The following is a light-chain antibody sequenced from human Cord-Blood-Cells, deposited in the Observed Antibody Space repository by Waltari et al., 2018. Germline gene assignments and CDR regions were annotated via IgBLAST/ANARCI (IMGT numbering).Light chain of an antibody. CDR3: SSYTSSSTLV. CDR1: SSDVGGYNY. J-gene: IGLJ2*01. CDR2: DVS. V-gene: IGLV2-14*01. Sequence: QSALTQPASVSGSPGQSIPISCTGTSSDVGGYNYVSWYQQHPGKAPKLMIYDVSIRPSGVSNRFSGATSGNTASLTISGLQAEDEADYYCSSYTSSSTLVFGGGTKLTVL.